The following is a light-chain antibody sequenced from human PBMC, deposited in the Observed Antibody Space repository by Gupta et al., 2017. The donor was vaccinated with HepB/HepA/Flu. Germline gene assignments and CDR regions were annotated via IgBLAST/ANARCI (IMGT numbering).Light chain of an antibody. CDR3: QAWDTTTLYV. CDR2: QDN. Sequence: SYELTQPPSVSVSPGQTPTITCSGHKLEDKYACWYQQKPGQSPVLVMYQDNKRPSGIPERFSGSNSGNTATLTISGTQAMDEADYYCQAWDTTTLYVFGTGTKVTVL. V-gene: IGLV3-1*01. CDR1: KLEDKY. J-gene: IGLJ1*01.